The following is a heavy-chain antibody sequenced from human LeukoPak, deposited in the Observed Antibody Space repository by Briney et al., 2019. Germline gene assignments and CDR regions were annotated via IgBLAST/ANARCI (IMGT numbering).Heavy chain of an antibody. CDR2: IYTSGST. CDR3: ARDGLEWLSDSDYYYGMDV. D-gene: IGHD3-3*01. V-gene: IGHV4-4*07. CDR1: GGSISSYY. Sequence: SETLSLTCTVSGGSISSYYWSWIRQPAGKGLEWIGRIYTSGSTNYNPSLKSRVTMSVDTSKNQFSLKLSSVTAADTAVYYCARDGLEWLSDSDYYYGMDVWGQGTTVTVSS. J-gene: IGHJ6*02.